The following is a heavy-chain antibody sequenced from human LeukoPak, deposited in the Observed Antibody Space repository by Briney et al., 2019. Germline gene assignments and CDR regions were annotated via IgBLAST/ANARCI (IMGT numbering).Heavy chain of an antibody. J-gene: IGHJ3*02. Sequence: ASVKVSCKASGYTFTSYYMHWVRQAPGQGLEWMGIINPSGGSTSYAQKFQGRVTMTRDMSTSTVYMELSSLRSEDTAVYYCARHRLHRLYYDSSGYYHDAFDIWGQGTMVTVSS. CDR2: INPSGGST. CDR1: GYTFTSYY. V-gene: IGHV1-46*01. CDR3: ARHRLHRLYYDSSGYYHDAFDI. D-gene: IGHD3-22*01.